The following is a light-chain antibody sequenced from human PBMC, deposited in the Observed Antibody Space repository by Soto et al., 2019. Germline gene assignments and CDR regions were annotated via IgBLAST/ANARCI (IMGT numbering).Light chain of an antibody. CDR3: QQYSSSLYT. CDR2: GAS. Sequence: EIVLTQSPGTLSLSAGERATLSCRASQSVSSSYLAWYQQKPGQAPRLLIYGASSRDTGIPDRFSGSGSGTDFTLTISRLEPEDFAVYYCQQYSSSLYTFGQGTKLEIK. CDR1: QSVSSSY. V-gene: IGKV3-20*01. J-gene: IGKJ2*01.